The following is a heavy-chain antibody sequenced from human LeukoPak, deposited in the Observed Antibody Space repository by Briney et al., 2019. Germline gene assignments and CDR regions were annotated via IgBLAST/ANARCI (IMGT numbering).Heavy chain of an antibody. CDR3: ARCSYSGGSCPDY. Sequence: GGSLRLSCAASGFTFNSHWMHWVRQAPGKGLVWLSRISSDGRDTGYADSVKGRFSISRDNAKNTLYLQVNSLRAEDTAVYYCARCSYSGGSCPDYWGQGTLVTVSS. D-gene: IGHD2-15*01. CDR2: ISSDGRDT. CDR1: GFTFNSHW. V-gene: IGHV3-74*01. J-gene: IGHJ4*02.